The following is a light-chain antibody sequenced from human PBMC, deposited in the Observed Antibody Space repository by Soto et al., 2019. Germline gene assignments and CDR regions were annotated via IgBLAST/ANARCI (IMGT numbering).Light chain of an antibody. Sequence: IQLTHSPSSLSSSVLNIMTMTCRTSQCIDTYLALYQQKPGRAPKLLINAASILQNGVPSRFSGSGSGTDFTLTISSLQPEDVATYYCQQLDSYLPFGQGTRLEIK. J-gene: IGKJ5*01. V-gene: IGKV1-9*01. CDR2: AAS. CDR1: QCIDTY. CDR3: QQLDSYLP.